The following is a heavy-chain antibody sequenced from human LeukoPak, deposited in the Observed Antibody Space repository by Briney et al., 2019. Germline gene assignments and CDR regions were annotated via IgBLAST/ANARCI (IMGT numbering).Heavy chain of an antibody. Sequence: SGTLSLTCAVSGGSISSTYWWSWVRQPPGKGLEWIGEIFHSGSTNYNPSLKSRVTISVDKSKNQFSLKLSSVTAADTAVYYCARESGYSGPFDNWGRGTLVTVSS. CDR1: GGSISSTYW. V-gene: IGHV4-4*02. CDR3: ARESGYSGPFDN. D-gene: IGHD5-12*01. J-gene: IGHJ4*02. CDR2: IFHSGST.